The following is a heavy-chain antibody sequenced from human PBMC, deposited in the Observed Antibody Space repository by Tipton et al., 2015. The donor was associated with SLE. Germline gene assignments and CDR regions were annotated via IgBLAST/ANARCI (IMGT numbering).Heavy chain of an antibody. D-gene: IGHD2-21*01. CDR2: VYNSGTS. CDR3: ARDLGSLWSRYGLDI. Sequence: TLSLTCTVSGGSINSRYWSWIRQPAGRGLEWIGRVYNSGTSRYNPSLKSRVVVAMDASKNQVSLKLRSVTAADTAVYYCARDLGSLWSRYGLDIWGQGTTVTVSS. CDR1: GGSINSRY. V-gene: IGHV4-4*07. J-gene: IGHJ6*02.